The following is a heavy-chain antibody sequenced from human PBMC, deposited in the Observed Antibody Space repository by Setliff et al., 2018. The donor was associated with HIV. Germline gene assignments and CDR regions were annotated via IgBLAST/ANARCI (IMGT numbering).Heavy chain of an antibody. CDR1: GGSIGTHY. CDR2: VDYTGLT. CDR3: APRHHKYGFL. J-gene: IGHJ4*02. Sequence: SETLSLTCTVSGGSIGTHYWTWIRQPPGRGLEWIGYVDYTGLTNYNPSLQSRVTISMVASRNQFSLKVTSVTAADTALYYCAPRHHKYGFLWGQGTLVTVSS. D-gene: IGHD3-10*01. V-gene: IGHV4-59*11.